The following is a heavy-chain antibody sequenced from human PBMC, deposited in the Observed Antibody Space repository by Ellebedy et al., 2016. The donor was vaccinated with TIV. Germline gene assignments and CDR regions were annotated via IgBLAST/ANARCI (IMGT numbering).Heavy chain of an antibody. Sequence: SETLSLTXTVSGCSISSSSYYWGCFRQPPGKGLEWIGSIYYSGSTYYNPSLKSRVTISVDTSKNQFSLKLSSVTAADTAVYYCARLGQWLYYFDYWGQGTLVTVSS. CDR1: GCSISSSSYY. D-gene: IGHD6-19*01. CDR3: ARLGQWLYYFDY. CDR2: IYYSGST. J-gene: IGHJ4*02. V-gene: IGHV4-39*01.